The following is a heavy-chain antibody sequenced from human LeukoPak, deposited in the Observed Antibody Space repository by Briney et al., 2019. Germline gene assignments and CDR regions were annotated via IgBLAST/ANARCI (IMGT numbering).Heavy chain of an antibody. J-gene: IGHJ3*02. V-gene: IGHV4-59*01. Sequence: PSETLSLTCTVPGGSISSYYWSWIRQPPGKGLEWIGYIYYSGSTNYNPSLKSRVTISLDTSKNQFSLKLSSLTAADTAVYYCARRVAGESRAFDIWGQGTVVTVSS. D-gene: IGHD3-10*01. CDR1: GGSISSYY. CDR3: ARRVAGESRAFDI. CDR2: IYYSGST.